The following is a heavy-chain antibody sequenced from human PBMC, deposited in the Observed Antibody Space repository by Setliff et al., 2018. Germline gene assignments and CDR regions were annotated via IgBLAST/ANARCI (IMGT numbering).Heavy chain of an antibody. CDR1: GYSFIRYY. CDR3: ARVAIMGPPS. CDR2: INVSGGSA. D-gene: IGHD3-16*01. J-gene: IGHJ5*02. Sequence: ASVKVSCKTSGYSFIRYYMYWVRQAPGQGLEWMGLINVSGGSASYEQKFQGRVTMTSDTATSTVYMELSSLRSDDTAVYYCARVAIMGPPSWGQGTLVTVSS. V-gene: IGHV1-46*01.